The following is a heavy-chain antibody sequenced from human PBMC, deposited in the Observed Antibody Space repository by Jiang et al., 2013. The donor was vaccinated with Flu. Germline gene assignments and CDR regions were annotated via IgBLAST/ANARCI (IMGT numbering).Heavy chain of an antibody. Sequence: SGAEVKKPGSSVKVSCKASGGTFTGYYMHWVRQAPGQGLEWMGWINPNSGGTNYAQKFQGRVTMTRDTSISTAYMELSRLRSDDTAVYYCARDRDDYGDYEIDYWGQGTLVTVSS. CDR3: ARDRDDYGDYEIDY. CDR2: INPNSGGT. D-gene: IGHD4-17*01. CDR1: GGTFTGYY. J-gene: IGHJ4*02. V-gene: IGHV1-2*02.